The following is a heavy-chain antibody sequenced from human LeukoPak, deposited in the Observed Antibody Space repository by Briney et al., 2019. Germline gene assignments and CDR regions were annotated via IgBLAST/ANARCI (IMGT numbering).Heavy chain of an antibody. CDR3: ARDHRGVRDYFDY. CDR2: ISGSGGST. D-gene: IGHD3-10*01. V-gene: IGHV3-23*01. J-gene: IGHJ4*02. Sequence: GGSLRLSCAASGFTFSSYAMSWVRQAPGKGLEWVSAISGSGGSTYYADSVKGRFTISRDNSKNTLYLQMNSLRAEDTAVYYCARDHRGVRDYFDYWGQGTLVTVSS. CDR1: GFTFSSYA.